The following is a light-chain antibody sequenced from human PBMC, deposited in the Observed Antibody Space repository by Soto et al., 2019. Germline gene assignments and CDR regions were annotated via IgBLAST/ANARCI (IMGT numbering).Light chain of an antibody. CDR2: EVS. V-gene: IGLV2-8*01. CDR1: SSDVGKYDY. Sequence: SVLTQPPSASGSPGQSVTISCTGTSSDVGKYDYVSWFQHHPGKAPKLIIYEVSKRPSGVPDRFSGSKSGSTASLTVSGLQTEDEADYYCNSWDSSLSAYVFGTGTKVTVL. J-gene: IGLJ1*01. CDR3: NSWDSSLSAYV.